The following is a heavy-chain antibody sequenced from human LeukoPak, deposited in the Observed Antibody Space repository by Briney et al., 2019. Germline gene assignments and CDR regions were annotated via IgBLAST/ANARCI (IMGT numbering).Heavy chain of an antibody. D-gene: IGHD1-26*01. CDR1: GGTFSSYG. CDR2: IIPIFGTR. CDR3: ARGRELVVDAFDI. V-gene: IGHV1-69*01. Sequence: SVKVSCKASGGTFSSYGFSWVRQAPGQGLEWMGGIIPIFGTRKYAQKFQGRVMITADESTSTAYMELGSLRSEDTAVYYCARGRELVVDAFDIWGQGTMVTVSS. J-gene: IGHJ3*02.